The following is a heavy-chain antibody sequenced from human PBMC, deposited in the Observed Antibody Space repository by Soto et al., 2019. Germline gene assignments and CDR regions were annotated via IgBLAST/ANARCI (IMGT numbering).Heavy chain of an antibody. Sequence: QVQLVQSGAEVKKPGSSVKVSCKASGGTFSSYAVSWVRQAPGQGLEWVGEIMPMSGMPNLAHRFQGRVTVTAEESTSTVYMEVSSLRSEDTAIYYCARVKENCSTTSCYKFFDFWGQGTLVTVSS. CDR3: ARVKENCSTTSCYKFFDF. D-gene: IGHD2-2*02. V-gene: IGHV1-69*01. CDR1: GGTFSSYA. J-gene: IGHJ4*02. CDR2: IMPMSGMP.